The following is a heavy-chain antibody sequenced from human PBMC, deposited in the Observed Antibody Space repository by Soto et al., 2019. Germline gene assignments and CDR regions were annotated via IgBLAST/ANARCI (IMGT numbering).Heavy chain of an antibody. Sequence: EVQLLESGGGLVQPGGSLRLSCAASGFTFSSYAMSWVRQAPGKGLEWVSAISGSGGSTYYADSVKGRFTISRENSKNTLYLHMNSLRAEDTPVYYCAKLSAMIVGAKEYWGQGTLVTVSS. V-gene: IGHV3-23*01. CDR3: AKLSAMIVGAKEY. CDR2: ISGSGGST. CDR1: GFTFSSYA. D-gene: IGHD1-26*01. J-gene: IGHJ4*02.